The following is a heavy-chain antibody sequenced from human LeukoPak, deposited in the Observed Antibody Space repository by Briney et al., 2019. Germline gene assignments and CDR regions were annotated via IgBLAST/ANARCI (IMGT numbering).Heavy chain of an antibody. V-gene: IGHV1-2*06. CDR2: INPTGGST. CDR3: ARASYYDSSGCDY. Sequence: ASVKVSCKASGYTFTSYYMHWVRQAPGQGLEWMGLINPTGGSTGYAQKFQGRVTMTRDTSISTAYMELSRLRSDDTAVYYCARASYYDSSGCDYWGQGTLVTVSS. CDR1: GYTFTSYY. J-gene: IGHJ4*02. D-gene: IGHD3-22*01.